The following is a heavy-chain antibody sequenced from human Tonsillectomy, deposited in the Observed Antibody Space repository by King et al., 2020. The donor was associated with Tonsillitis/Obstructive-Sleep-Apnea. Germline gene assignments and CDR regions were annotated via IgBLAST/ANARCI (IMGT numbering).Heavy chain of an antibody. D-gene: IGHD3-16*02. Sequence: LQLQESGPGLVKPSETLSLTCTVSGGSISRSSYYWGWIRQPPGKGLEWIGSIYYSGNTYYKPSLKSRVTISVDTSKNQFSLKLSSVTAADTAVYYCARHGPGVSRSPFDYWGQGTLVTVSS. CDR2: IYYSGNT. CDR1: GGSISRSSYY. V-gene: IGHV4-39*01. CDR3: ARHGPGVSRSPFDY. J-gene: IGHJ4*02.